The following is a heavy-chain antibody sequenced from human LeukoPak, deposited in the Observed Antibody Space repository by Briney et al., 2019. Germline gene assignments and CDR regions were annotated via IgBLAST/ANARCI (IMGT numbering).Heavy chain of an antibody. Sequence: PGGSLRLSCAASGFNFNNYWMSWLRQAPGKGLEWVANIKDDGSEEYYVDSVKGRFTIVRDNAYNSLYLQMNSLRAEDTAVYYCAKGTDSSGWYLKSDYWGQGTLVTVSS. CDR2: IKDDGSEE. D-gene: IGHD6-19*01. V-gene: IGHV3-7*03. CDR3: AKGTDSSGWYLKSDY. CDR1: GFNFNNYW. J-gene: IGHJ4*02.